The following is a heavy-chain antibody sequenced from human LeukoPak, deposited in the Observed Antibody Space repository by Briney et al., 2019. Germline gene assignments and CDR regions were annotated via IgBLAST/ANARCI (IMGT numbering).Heavy chain of an antibody. CDR2: ISAYNGDT. J-gene: IGHJ6*03. Sequence: ASVKVSCKASGYTFTSYGINWVRQAPGQGLEWMGWISAYNGDTNYAQKLQGRVTMTTDTSTSTAYMELRSLRSDDTAVYYCARATRIAAAGTGYYYYMDVWGKGTTVTISS. D-gene: IGHD6-13*01. V-gene: IGHV1-18*01. CDR3: ARATRIAAAGTGYYYYMDV. CDR1: GYTFTSYG.